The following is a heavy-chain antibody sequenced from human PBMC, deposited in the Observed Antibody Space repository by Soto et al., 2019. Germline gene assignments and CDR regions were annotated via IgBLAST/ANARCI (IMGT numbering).Heavy chain of an antibody. V-gene: IGHV3-30*18. D-gene: IGHD3-22*01. CDR1: GFTFSSYG. J-gene: IGHJ4*02. Sequence: GGSLRLSCAASGFTFSSYGMHWVRQAPGKGLEWVAVISYDGSNKYYADSVKGRFTISRDNSKNTLYLQMNSLRAEDTAVYYCAKDWTPLISYYYDSSGYYFVNFDYWGQGTLVTVSS. CDR3: AKDWTPLISYYYDSSGYYFVNFDY. CDR2: ISYDGSNK.